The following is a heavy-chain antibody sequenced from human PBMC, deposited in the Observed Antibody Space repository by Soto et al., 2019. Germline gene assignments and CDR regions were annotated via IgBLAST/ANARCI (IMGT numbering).Heavy chain of an antibody. CDR1: GGSVSSGSYY. V-gene: IGHV4-61*01. D-gene: IGHD6-13*01. Sequence: QVQLQESGPGLVKPSETLSLTCTVSGGSVSSGSYYWSWIWQPPGKGLEWIGYIYYSGSTNYNPSLKSRVTISVDTSKNQFSLKLSSVTAADTAVYYCARDQAVHGAAAGRGAFDIWGQGTMVTVSS. J-gene: IGHJ3*02. CDR2: IYYSGST. CDR3: ARDQAVHGAAAGRGAFDI.